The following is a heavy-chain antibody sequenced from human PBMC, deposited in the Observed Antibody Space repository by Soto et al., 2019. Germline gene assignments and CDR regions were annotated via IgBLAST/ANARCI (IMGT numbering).Heavy chain of an antibody. CDR3: TTVYTASYGMAV. CDR1: GFTFSNAW. D-gene: IGHD1-1*01. CDR2: IKSKTDGGTT. Sequence: EVQLVESGGGLVKPGGSLRLSCAASGFTFSNAWMSWVRQAPGKGLEWVGRIKSKTDGGTTDYAAPVKGRFTISRDDSTNPLYLQMTSLKTEDTAVYYCTTVYTASYGMAVWGQGTTVTVSS. J-gene: IGHJ6*02. V-gene: IGHV3-15*01.